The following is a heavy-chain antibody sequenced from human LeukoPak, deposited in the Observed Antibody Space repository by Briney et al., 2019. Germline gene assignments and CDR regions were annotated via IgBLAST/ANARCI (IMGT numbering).Heavy chain of an antibody. D-gene: IGHD5-18*01. V-gene: IGHV3-9*01. CDR3: AKGRGYSYGSDAFDI. J-gene: IGHJ3*02. CDR2: ISWNSGSI. CDR1: GFTFDDYA. Sequence: GRSLRLSCAASGFTFDDYAMHWVRQAPGKGLEWVSGISWNSGSIGYADSVKGRFTISRDNAKNSLYLQMNSLRAEDTALYYCAKGRGYSYGSDAFDIWGQGTMVTVSS.